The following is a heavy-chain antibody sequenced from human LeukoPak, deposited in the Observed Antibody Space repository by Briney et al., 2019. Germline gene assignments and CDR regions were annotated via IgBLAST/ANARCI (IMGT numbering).Heavy chain of an antibody. CDR3: ARDLRFLEWPRFDP. D-gene: IGHD3-3*01. CDR2: IYYSGST. Sequence: SETLSLTCTVSDGSISSYYWSWIRQPPGKGLEWIGYIYYSGSTNYNPSLKSRVTISLDTSRSQFPLKLSSVTAADTAVYYCARDLRFLEWPRFDPWGQGALVTVSS. J-gene: IGHJ5*02. CDR1: DGSISSYY. V-gene: IGHV4-59*01.